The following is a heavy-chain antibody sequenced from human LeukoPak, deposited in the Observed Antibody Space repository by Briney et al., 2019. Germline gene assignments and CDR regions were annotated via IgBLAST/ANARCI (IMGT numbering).Heavy chain of an antibody. D-gene: IGHD3-10*01. CDR2: IYPGDSDT. V-gene: IGHV5-51*01. J-gene: IGHJ6*02. CDR1: GYSFTSYW. Sequence: GESLKISCKGSGYSFTSYWIGWVRQMPGKGLEWMGIIYPGDSDTRYSPSFQGQVTISADKSISTAYLQWSSLKASDTAMYYCARYVRYYGSGSYLYYYGMDVWGQGTTVTVSS. CDR3: ARYVRYYGSGSYLYYYGMDV.